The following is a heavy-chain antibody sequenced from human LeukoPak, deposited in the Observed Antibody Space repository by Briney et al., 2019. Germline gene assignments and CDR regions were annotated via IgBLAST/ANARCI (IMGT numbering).Heavy chain of an antibody. D-gene: IGHD5-24*01. Sequence: PVGSLRLSCAASGFTFSRYGMHWVRQAPGKGLEWEAFIWYDGSNKYYADSVKGRFTISRDNSMNTLYLQMNSLRAEDTAVYYCARDQGYNYRFDYCGQGTLVTVSS. CDR2: IWYDGSNK. CDR1: GFTFSRYG. J-gene: IGHJ4*02. CDR3: ARDQGYNYRFDY. V-gene: IGHV3-33*01.